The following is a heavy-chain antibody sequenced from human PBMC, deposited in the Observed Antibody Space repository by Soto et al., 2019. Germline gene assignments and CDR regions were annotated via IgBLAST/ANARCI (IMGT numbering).Heavy chain of an antibody. Sequence: ESGGGLVQPGGSLRLSCAASGFTVSSNYMSWVRQAPGKGLEWVSVIYSGGSTYYADSVKGRFTISRHNSKNTLYLQMNSLRAEDTAVYYCARDSIAAAGTPAFDIWGQGTMVTVSS. CDR3: ARDSIAAAGTPAFDI. J-gene: IGHJ3*02. V-gene: IGHV3-53*04. CDR1: GFTVSSNY. CDR2: IYSGGST. D-gene: IGHD6-13*01.